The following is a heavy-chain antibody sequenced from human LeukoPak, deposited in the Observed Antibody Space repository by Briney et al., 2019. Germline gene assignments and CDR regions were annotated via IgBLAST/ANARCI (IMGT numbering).Heavy chain of an antibody. D-gene: IGHD2-21*02. CDR3: AREEVGGGDCYFSCYYYGMDV. J-gene: IGHJ6*02. CDR1: GGSISSYY. Sequence: SETLSLTCTVSGGSISSYYWSWIRQPPGKGLEWIGYIYYSGSTNYNPSLKSRVTISVDTSKNQFSLKLSSVTAADTAVYYCAREEVGGGDCYFSCYYYGMDVWGQGTTVTVSS. V-gene: IGHV4-59*12. CDR2: IYYSGST.